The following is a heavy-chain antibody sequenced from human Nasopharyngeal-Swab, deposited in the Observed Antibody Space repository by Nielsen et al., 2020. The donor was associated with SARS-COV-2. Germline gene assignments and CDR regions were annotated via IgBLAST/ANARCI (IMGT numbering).Heavy chain of an antibody. D-gene: IGHD1-26*01. CDR2: ITGNSRTT. CDR3: ARDGRRGYDMDV. Sequence: SCVASGFTFSTYSMNWVRQAPGKGLEWVSHITGNSRTTFYAISVKGRFSISRDNAKNSLYLQMNSLRDEETAVYYCARDGRRGYDMDVWGQGTTVTVSS. V-gene: IGHV3-48*02. J-gene: IGHJ6*02. CDR1: GFTFSTYS.